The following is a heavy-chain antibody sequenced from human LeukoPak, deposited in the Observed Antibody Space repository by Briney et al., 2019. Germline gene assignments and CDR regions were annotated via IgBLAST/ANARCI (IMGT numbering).Heavy chain of an antibody. V-gene: IGHV4-34*10. CDR1: GGSFSGYY. Sequence: PSETLSLTCAVYGGSFSGYYWSWIRQPPGKGLECSGSTNYNPSLKSRVTLSVDTSKNQFSLKLSSVTAADTAVYYCARDGLGYSYGYWFDPWGQGTLVTVSS. J-gene: IGHJ5*02. CDR3: ARDGLGYSYGYWFDP. D-gene: IGHD5-18*01. CDR2: GST.